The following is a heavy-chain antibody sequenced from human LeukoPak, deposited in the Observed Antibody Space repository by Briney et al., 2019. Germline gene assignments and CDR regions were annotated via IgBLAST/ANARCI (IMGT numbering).Heavy chain of an antibody. CDR3: AKDLPDIVVVVAATLDDY. CDR2: ISGSGGST. D-gene: IGHD2-15*01. J-gene: IGHJ4*02. CDR1: GFTFSSYA. V-gene: IGHV3-23*01. Sequence: GGSLRLSCAASGFTFSSYAMGWVRQAPGKGLGWVSAISGSGGSTYYADSVKGRFTISRDNSKNTLYLQMNSLRAEDTAVYYCAKDLPDIVVVVAATLDDYWGQGTLVTVSS.